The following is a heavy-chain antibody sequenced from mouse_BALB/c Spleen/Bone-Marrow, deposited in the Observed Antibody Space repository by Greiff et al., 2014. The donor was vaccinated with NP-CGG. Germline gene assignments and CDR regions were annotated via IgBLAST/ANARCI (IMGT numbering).Heavy chain of an antibody. Sequence: VKLVESGPGLVQPSQSLSITCTVSGFSFTSYGIHWVRQSPGKGLEWLGVIWRGGSTDYYAAFMSRLSIIKDNSKSQVFFKMNSLQADGTAISYGAKRGLIYYGNDYAMDYWGQGTSVTVSS. J-gene: IGHJ4*01. CDR1: GFSFTSYG. CDR3: AKRGLIYYGNDYAMDY. D-gene: IGHD2-1*01. CDR2: IWRGGST. V-gene: IGHV2-5*01.